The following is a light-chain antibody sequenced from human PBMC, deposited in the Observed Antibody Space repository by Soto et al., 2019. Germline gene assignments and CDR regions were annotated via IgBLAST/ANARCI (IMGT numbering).Light chain of an antibody. CDR1: QTIITW. CDR2: DAA. Sequence: DIQMTHSPSTLSASVGDRVTITCRASQTIITWLAWYQQKPGKAPKLLIFDAASLESGVPSRFSGSGSVTEFTLTISSLQPDDFATYFCQQYDSYPWTFGQGTKVDIK. CDR3: QQYDSYPWT. J-gene: IGKJ1*01. V-gene: IGKV1-5*01.